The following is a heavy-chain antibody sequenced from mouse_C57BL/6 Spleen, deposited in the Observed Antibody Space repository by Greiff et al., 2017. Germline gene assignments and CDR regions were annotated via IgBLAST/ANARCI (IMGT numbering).Heavy chain of an antibody. D-gene: IGHD2-4*01. J-gene: IGHJ4*01. V-gene: IGHV5-17*01. Sequence: EVKLVESGGGLVKPGGSLKLSCAASGFTFSDYGVHWVRQAPEKGLEWVAYISSGSSTIYYADTVKGRFTITRDNAKNTLFLQMTRLRSEDTAMYYCASNYDYDDYAMDYWGQGTSVTVSS. CDR3: ASNYDYDDYAMDY. CDR1: GFTFSDYG. CDR2: ISSGSSTI.